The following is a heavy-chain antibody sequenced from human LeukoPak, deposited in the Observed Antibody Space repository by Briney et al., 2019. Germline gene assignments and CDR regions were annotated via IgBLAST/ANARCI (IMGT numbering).Heavy chain of an antibody. Sequence: WASVKVSCKASGYTFTSYDINWVRQATGQGLEWMGWMNPNSGNTGYAQKFQGRVTMTRNTSISTAYMELSSLRSEDTAVYYCARGRFEGSIVAGYYSFWYWGQGTLVTVSS. CDR3: ARGRFEGSIVAGYYSFWY. V-gene: IGHV1-8*01. CDR2: MNPNSGNT. D-gene: IGHD3-9*01. CDR1: GYTFTSYD. J-gene: IGHJ4*02.